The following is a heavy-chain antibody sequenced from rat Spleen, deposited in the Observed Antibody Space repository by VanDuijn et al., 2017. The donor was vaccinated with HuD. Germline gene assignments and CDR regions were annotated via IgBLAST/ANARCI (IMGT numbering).Heavy chain of an antibody. CDR3: STAGSFTDYYFAGGFDY. V-gene: IGHV5-31*01. J-gene: IGHJ2*01. D-gene: IGHD1-6*01. CDR1: GFTFNKYW. CDR2: ITNSGDS. Sequence: EVQLVESGGGLVQPGRSLKLSCVASGFTFNKYWMAWIRQAPGKGLEWIASITNSGDSYYPDSVKGRFTVSRDNTKSTLYLQMDSLRSEDTATYYCSTAGSFTDYYFAGGFDYWGQGVMVTVSS.